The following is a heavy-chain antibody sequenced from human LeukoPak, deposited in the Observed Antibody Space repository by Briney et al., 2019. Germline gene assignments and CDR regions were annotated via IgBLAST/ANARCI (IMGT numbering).Heavy chain of an antibody. CDR3: ARGAYAAARVFDI. CDR1: GGSISSGGYS. V-gene: IGHV4-30-4*07. Sequence: PSQTLSLTCAVSGGSISSGGYSWSWIRQSPGKGLEWIGYIFYSGSTDYNPSLKSRVTVSVDTSKNQFSLKLSSVTAADTAVYYCARGAYAAARVFDIWGQGTMVTVFS. J-gene: IGHJ3*02. CDR2: IFYSGST. D-gene: IGHD6-13*01.